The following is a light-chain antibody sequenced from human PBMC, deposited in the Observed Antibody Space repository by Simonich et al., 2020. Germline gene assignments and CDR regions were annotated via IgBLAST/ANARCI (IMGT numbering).Light chain of an antibody. CDR3: QQYNSYLYT. CDR1: QSVLYSSNNKNY. CDR2: WAS. J-gene: IGKJ2*01. V-gene: IGKV4-1*01. Sequence: DIVMTQSPDSLAVSLGERATINCKSSQSVLYSSNNKNYLAWYQQKPGQPPKLLIYWASTRESGVPARFSGSGSGTDFTLTISSLQPDDFATYYCQQYNSYLYTFGQGTKLEIK.